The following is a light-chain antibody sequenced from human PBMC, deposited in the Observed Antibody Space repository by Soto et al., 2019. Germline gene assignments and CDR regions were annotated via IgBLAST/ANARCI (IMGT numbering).Light chain of an antibody. CDR2: GAS. CDR3: QQYNEWPLWT. V-gene: IGKV3-15*01. CDR1: QTISSN. J-gene: IGKJ1*01. Sequence: EIVFTQSPATLSLSPGGRATLSCRASQTISSNLAWYQQKPGQAPRLLIYGASTRATGIPARFSGSGSGTEFTLTISSLQSEDLAVYYCQQYNEWPLWTFGQGTKVDIK.